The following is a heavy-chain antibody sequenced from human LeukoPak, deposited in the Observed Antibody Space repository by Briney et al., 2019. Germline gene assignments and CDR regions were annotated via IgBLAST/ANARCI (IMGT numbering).Heavy chain of an antibody. J-gene: IGHJ4*02. Sequence: AGWSLRLSCAASGFTFSSFAMSWVRQAPGQGLEWVSAISDNSGNIYYVDSVKGRFTISRDNSENTLYLQMNSLRAEDTALYYCSNGRTSSGTLQHDYWGQGTLVTVSS. D-gene: IGHD6-19*01. CDR1: GFTFSSFA. CDR3: SNGRTSSGTLQHDY. CDR2: ISDNSGNI. V-gene: IGHV3-23*01.